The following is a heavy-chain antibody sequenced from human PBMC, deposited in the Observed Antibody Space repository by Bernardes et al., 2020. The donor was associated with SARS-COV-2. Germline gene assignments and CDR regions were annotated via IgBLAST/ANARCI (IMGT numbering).Heavy chain of an antibody. J-gene: IGHJ4*02. V-gene: IGHV1-69*04. D-gene: IGHD5-18*01. CDR3: AREKSTRGYSYGSFDY. CDR2: IIPILGIA. Sequence: SVKVSCKASGGTFSSYTISWVRQAPGQGLEWMGRIIPILGIANYAQKFQGRVTITADKSTSTAYMELSSLRSEDTAVYYCAREKSTRGYSYGSFDYWGQGTLVTVSS. CDR1: GGTFSSYT.